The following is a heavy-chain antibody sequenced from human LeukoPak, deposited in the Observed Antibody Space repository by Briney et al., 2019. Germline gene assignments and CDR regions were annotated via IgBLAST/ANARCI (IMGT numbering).Heavy chain of an antibody. V-gene: IGHV4-30-2*01. Sequence: SQTLSLTCAVSGGSISSGGYSWSWIRQPPGKGLEWIGYIYHSGSTYYNPSLKGRVTISVDRSKNQFSLKLSSVTAADTAVYYCARAGVTGGGYFDYWGQGTLVTVSS. J-gene: IGHJ4*02. CDR2: IYHSGST. D-gene: IGHD1-20*01. CDR1: GGSISSGGYS. CDR3: ARAGVTGGGYFDY.